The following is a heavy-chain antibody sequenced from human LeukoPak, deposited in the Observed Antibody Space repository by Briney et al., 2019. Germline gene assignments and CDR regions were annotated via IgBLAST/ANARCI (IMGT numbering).Heavy chain of an antibody. CDR2: IIPIFGTA. Sequence: SVKVSCKASGGTFSSYAISWVRQAPGQGLEWMGRIIPIFGTANYAQKFQGRVTITTDESTSTAYMELSSLRSEDTAVYYCARDRSQSGWSVRGFDAFDIWGQGTMVTVSS. V-gene: IGHV1-69*05. D-gene: IGHD6-19*01. J-gene: IGHJ3*02. CDR3: ARDRSQSGWSVRGFDAFDI. CDR1: GGTFSSYA.